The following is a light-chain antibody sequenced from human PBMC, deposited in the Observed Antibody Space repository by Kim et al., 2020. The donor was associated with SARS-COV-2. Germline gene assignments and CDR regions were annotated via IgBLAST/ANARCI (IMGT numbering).Light chain of an antibody. CDR2: DAS. J-gene: IGKJ1*01. Sequence: DIQMTQSPSTLSASVGDRVTITCRASQSIGTWLAWYQQKPGKAPKFLIYDASTLESVVPSTFSGSGSGTEFTLTISSLRPDDFATYYCQQYDTSWTFGQGTKVDIK. CDR3: QQYDTSWT. CDR1: QSIGTW. V-gene: IGKV1-5*01.